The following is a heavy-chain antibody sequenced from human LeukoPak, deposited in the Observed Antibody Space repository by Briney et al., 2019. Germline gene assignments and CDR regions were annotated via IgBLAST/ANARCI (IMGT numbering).Heavy chain of an antibody. J-gene: IGHJ4*02. Sequence: GASVKVSCKASGFTFTSHYIHWVRQAPGQGLEWMGIINPSGGSTSYAQKLQGRVTMTRDTSTSTVYMELSSLRSDDSAVYYCARVGGILTGYYPIDYWGQGTLVTVSS. CDR2: INPSGGST. V-gene: IGHV1-46*01. CDR1: GFTFTSHY. D-gene: IGHD3-9*01. CDR3: ARVGGILTGYYPIDY.